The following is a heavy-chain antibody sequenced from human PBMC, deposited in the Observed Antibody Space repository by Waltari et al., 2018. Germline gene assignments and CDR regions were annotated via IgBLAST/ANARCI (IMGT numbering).Heavy chain of an antibody. Sequence: QLQLQESGPGLVKPSETLSLTCTVSGGSISSSSYYWGWIRQPPGKGLDWIGSLYYSGSTYYNPSLKSRVTISVDTSKNQFSLKRSSVTAADTAVYYCATPDSGDIFDYWGQGTLVTVSS. CDR2: LYYSGST. CDR1: GGSISSSSYY. D-gene: IGHD6-19*01. CDR3: ATPDSGDIFDY. J-gene: IGHJ4*02. V-gene: IGHV4-39*01.